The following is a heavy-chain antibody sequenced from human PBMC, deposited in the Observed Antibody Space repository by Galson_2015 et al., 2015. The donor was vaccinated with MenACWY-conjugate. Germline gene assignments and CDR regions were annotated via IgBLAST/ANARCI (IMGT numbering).Heavy chain of an antibody. D-gene: IGHD3/OR15-3a*01. CDR1: GYTFTRYS. Sequence: SVTVSCKASGYTFTRYSMHWARQAPGQRPERMGRTNPNSGGTNYAQKFQGWVTMTRDTSISTAYMELSRLRSDDTAVYYCARSKEGYYYGMDVWGQGTTVTVSS. V-gene: IGHV1-2*04. J-gene: IGHJ6*02. CDR3: ARSKEGYYYGMDV. CDR2: TNPNSGGT.